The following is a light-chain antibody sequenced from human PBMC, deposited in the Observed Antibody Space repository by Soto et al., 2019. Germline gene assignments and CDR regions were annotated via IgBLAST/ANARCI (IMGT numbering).Light chain of an antibody. CDR2: ANN. CDR1: GSNIASNT. Sequence: QSVLTQPPSAAGTPGQRVTISCSGSGSNIASNTVNWYQQLPATAPKLLIHANNQRPSGVPDRFSGSKSGTSASLAISWLQSEEADYYCAAWDDSLNGYVFGTGTKVTVL. V-gene: IGLV1-44*01. J-gene: IGLJ1*01. CDR3: AAWDDSLNGYV.